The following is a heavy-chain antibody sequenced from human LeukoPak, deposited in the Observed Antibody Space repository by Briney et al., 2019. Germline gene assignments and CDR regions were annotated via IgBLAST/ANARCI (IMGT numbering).Heavy chain of an antibody. CDR1: GYTFTDYD. CDR3: ARNGRVRRVVKDLFEY. J-gene: IGHJ4*02. D-gene: IGHD3-10*01. CDR2: VSPYNGNT. Sequence: ASVRVSCKTSGYTFTDYDITWVRQAPGQGLEWMGRVSPYNGNTYYSQRFQGRVTISKDTSTGTAYMDLRNMRDDDTAMYYCARNGRVRRVVKDLFEYWGQGTPVAVSS. V-gene: IGHV1-18*01.